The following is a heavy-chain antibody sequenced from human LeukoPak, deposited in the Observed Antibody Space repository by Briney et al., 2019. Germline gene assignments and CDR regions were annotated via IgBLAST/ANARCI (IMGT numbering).Heavy chain of an antibody. Sequence: PGGSLRLSCAASGFTFSSYSMNRVRQAPGKGLEWVSSISSSSSYIYYADSVKGRFTISRDNAKNSLYLQMNSLRAEDTAVYYCARNPEQQLVPADYWGQGTLVTVSS. D-gene: IGHD6-13*01. CDR3: ARNPEQQLVPADY. J-gene: IGHJ4*02. CDR1: GFTFSSYS. CDR2: ISSSSSYI. V-gene: IGHV3-21*01.